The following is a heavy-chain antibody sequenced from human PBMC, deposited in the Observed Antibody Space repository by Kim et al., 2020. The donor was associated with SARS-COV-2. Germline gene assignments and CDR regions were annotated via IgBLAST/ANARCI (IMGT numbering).Heavy chain of an antibody. V-gene: IGHV4-39*01. CDR3: ARSSSSWYGDYYYGMDV. D-gene: IGHD6-13*01. Sequence: LKGRVPISVDTSKNQFSLKLSSVTAADTAVYYCARSSSSWYGDYYYGMDVWGQGTTVTVSS. J-gene: IGHJ6*02.